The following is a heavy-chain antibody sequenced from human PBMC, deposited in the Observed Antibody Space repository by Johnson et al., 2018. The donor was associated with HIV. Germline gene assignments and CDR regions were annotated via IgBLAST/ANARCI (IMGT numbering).Heavy chain of an antibody. J-gene: IGHJ3*02. Sequence: VQLVESGGGLVQPGGSLRLSCAASGFTFSSYAMSWVRQAPGKGLEWVSAISGSGGSTYYADPVKGRFTISRDNSKNTLYLQMHSLRTEDTAVYSCWRDYEIPRDDGFDIWGQGTMVTVSS. CDR3: WRDYEIPRDDGFDI. D-gene: IGHD3-9*01. V-gene: IGHV3-23*04. CDR1: GFTFSSYA. CDR2: ISGSGGST.